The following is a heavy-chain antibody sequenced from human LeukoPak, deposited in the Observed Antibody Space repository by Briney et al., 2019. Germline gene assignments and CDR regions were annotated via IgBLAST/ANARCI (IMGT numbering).Heavy chain of an antibody. Sequence: PGGSLRLSCAASGFTFNYYMSWVRQAPGKGLEWVSVISDSGGGTWYADSVKGRFTVSRDNSKNTLYLEMNSLRAEDTAVYYCAKYTRTLDYRGQGTLVTVSS. CDR1: GFTFNYY. J-gene: IGHJ4*02. V-gene: IGHV3-23*01. CDR2: ISDSGGGT. CDR3: AKYTRTLDY.